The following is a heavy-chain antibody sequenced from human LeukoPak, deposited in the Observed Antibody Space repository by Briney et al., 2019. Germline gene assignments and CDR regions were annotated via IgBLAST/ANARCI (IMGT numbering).Heavy chain of an antibody. D-gene: IGHD3-10*01. J-gene: IGHJ3*02. V-gene: IGHV3-23*01. CDR3: AKDRVLLWCGEIPLDSFDI. CDR1: GFTFSTNA. CDR2: TIVSGANT. Sequence: GGSMRLSCAASGFTFSTNAMGWVGQAPGKGLEGVSATIVSGANTYHADSVKGRFTISRDNSKNSLYLQMNSLRAEDTAVYYCAKDRVLLWCGEIPLDSFDIWGGETMVGVVS.